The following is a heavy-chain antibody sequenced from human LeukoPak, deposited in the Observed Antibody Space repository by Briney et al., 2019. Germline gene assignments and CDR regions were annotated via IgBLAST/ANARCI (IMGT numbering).Heavy chain of an antibody. CDR2: IHTSGST. CDR1: GDDISDIY. V-gene: IGHV4-4*09. J-gene: IGHJ5*02. Sequence: SETLSLTCAVSGDDISDIYWSWIRQPPGKGLEWIGFIHTSGSTYYTPSLKSRVTMSVDTSKNQFSLELSSVTAADTAVYYCAKLVYSLDGSGHNWFDPWGQGALVTVSS. D-gene: IGHD2-15*01. CDR3: AKLVYSLDGSGHNWFDP.